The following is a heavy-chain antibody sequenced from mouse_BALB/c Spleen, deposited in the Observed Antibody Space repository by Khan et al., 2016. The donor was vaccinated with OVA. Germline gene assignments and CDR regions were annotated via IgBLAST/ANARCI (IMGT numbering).Heavy chain of an antibody. D-gene: IGHD2-2*01. CDR1: GLSLTNYG. CDR2: IWGDGST. Sequence: QVQLKESGPGLVAPSQSLSITCTVSGLSLTNYGISWIRQPPGKGLEWLGVIWGDGSTNYHSALISRLSINKDNSKSQVFLKLNSLQTDGTATYYCAIIYYGYDWFTYWGQGTLVTVSA. V-gene: IGHV2-3*01. J-gene: IGHJ3*01. CDR3: AIIYYGYDWFTY.